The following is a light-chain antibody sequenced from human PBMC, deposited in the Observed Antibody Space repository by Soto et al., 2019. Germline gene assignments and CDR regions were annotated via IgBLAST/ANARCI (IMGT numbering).Light chain of an antibody. Sequence: QSVLTLPASVSGSPGQSITISCTGTSSDVGAYNHVSWYQHHPGKAPKLMIYDVSNRPSGVSNRFSGSKSGYTASLTISGLLAEDEADYYCNSHTISNTRVFGTGTKVTVL. V-gene: IGLV2-14*01. CDR2: DVS. J-gene: IGLJ1*01. CDR3: NSHTISNTRV. CDR1: SSDVGAYNH.